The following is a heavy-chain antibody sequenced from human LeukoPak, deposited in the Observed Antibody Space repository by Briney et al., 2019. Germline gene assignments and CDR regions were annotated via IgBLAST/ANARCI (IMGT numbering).Heavy chain of an antibody. V-gene: IGHV3-23*01. CDR3: AKAYGHHAKSEIRYFDWLLREEWDYFDY. CDR1: GFTFSSYA. CDR2: ISGSGGST. D-gene: IGHD3-9*01. J-gene: IGHJ4*02. Sequence: PGGSLRLPCAASGFTFSSYAMSWVRQAPGKGLEWVSAISGSGGSTYYADSVKGRFTISRDNSKNTLYLQMNSLRAEDTAVYYCAKAYGHHAKSEIRYFDWLLREEWDYFDYWGQGTLVTVSS.